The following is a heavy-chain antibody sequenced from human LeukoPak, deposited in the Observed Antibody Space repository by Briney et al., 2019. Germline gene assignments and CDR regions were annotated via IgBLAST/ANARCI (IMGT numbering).Heavy chain of an antibody. CDR3: AREDSSGYLIDY. J-gene: IGHJ4*02. CDR1: GGSFSGYY. V-gene: IGHV4-34*01. CDR2: INHSGST. Sequence: PSETLSLTCAVYGGSFSGYYWSWIRQPPGKGLEWIGEINHSGSTNYNPSLKSRVTISVDTSKNQFSLKLSSVTAADTAVYYCAREDSSGYLIDYWGQGTLVTVPS. D-gene: IGHD3-22*01.